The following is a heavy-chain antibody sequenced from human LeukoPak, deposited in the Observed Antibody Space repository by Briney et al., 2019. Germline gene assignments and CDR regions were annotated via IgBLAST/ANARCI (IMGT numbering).Heavy chain of an antibody. CDR2: IRYDGSNK. V-gene: IGHV3-30*02. J-gene: IGHJ6*03. CDR3: AKEGPAFWSGDSMDV. D-gene: IGHD3-3*01. CDR1: GFTFSSYG. Sequence: GGSLRLSCAASGFTFSSYGMHWVRQTPGKGLEWVAFIRYDGSNKYYADSVKGRFTISRDNSKNTLYLQMNSLRAEDTAVYYCAKEGPAFWSGDSMDVWGKGTTVTVSS.